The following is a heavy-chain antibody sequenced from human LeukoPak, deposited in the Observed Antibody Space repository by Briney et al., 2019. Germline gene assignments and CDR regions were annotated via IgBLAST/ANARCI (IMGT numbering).Heavy chain of an antibody. Sequence: PGGSPRLSCAASGFTFSDYYMSWIRQAPGKGPEWASYISSSSSYTNYADSVKGRFTISRDNAKNSLYLQMNSLRAEDTAVYYCARGDYDSSGYYEVWGQGTLVTVSS. D-gene: IGHD3-22*01. CDR3: ARGDYDSSGYYEV. J-gene: IGHJ4*02. CDR2: ISSSSSYT. CDR1: GFTFSDYY. V-gene: IGHV3-11*05.